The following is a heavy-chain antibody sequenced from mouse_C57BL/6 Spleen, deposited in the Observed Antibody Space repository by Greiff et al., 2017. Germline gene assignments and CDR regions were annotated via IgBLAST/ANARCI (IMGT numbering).Heavy chain of an antibody. CDR3: AGTHYYEAMDY. CDR2: IYPGDGDT. J-gene: IGHJ4*01. D-gene: IGHD1-2*01. Sequence: QVQLKASGAELVKPGASVKISCKASGYAFSSYWMNWVKQRPGKGLEWIGQIYPGDGDTNYNGKFKGKATLTAEKSSSTAYMQLSSLTSEDSAVYFCAGTHYYEAMDYWGQGTSVTVAS. V-gene: IGHV1-80*01. CDR1: GYAFSSYW.